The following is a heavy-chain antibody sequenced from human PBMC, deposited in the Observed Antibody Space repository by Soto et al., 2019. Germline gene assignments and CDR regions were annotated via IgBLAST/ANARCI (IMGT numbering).Heavy chain of an antibody. D-gene: IGHD5-18*01. Sequence: QVQLVQSGAEVKKPGASVKVSCKASGYTFTSYGISWVRQAPGQGLEWMGWISAYNGNTNYAQKLQGRVTMTTDTSTSTAYMELRSLRSDDTTVYYCARDRYSYGPKNLFDYWGQGTLVTVSS. CDR2: ISAYNGNT. J-gene: IGHJ4*02. CDR3: ARDRYSYGPKNLFDY. V-gene: IGHV1-18*01. CDR1: GYTFTSYG.